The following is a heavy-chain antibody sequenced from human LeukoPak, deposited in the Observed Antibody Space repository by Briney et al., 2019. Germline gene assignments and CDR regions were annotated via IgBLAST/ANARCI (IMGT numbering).Heavy chain of an antibody. V-gene: IGHV3-48*01. Sequence: GGSLRLSCAASGFTFSSYSMNWVRQAPGKGLEWVSYISGTSNTIYYDDSVRGRFTVSRDNAKNSLYLQMNSLRAEDTAIYYCARDLGSYSSGWYMGFDYWGQGTLVTVSS. CDR3: ARDLGSYSSGWYMGFDY. J-gene: IGHJ4*02. CDR2: ISGTSNTI. CDR1: GFTFSSYS. D-gene: IGHD6-19*01.